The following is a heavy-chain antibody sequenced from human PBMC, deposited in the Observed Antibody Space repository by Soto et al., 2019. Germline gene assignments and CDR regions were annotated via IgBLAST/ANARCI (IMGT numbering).Heavy chain of an antibody. CDR2: IIPILGIA. V-gene: IGHV1-69*02. Sequence: GASVKVSCKASGGTFSSYTISCVRQAPGQGLEWMGRIIPILGIANYAQKFQGRVTITADKSTSTAYMELSSLRSEDTAVYYCARSPTLSVGGYSYGLTYFDYWGQGTLVTVSS. CDR3: ARSPTLSVGGYSYGLTYFDY. CDR1: GGTFSSYT. D-gene: IGHD5-18*01. J-gene: IGHJ4*02.